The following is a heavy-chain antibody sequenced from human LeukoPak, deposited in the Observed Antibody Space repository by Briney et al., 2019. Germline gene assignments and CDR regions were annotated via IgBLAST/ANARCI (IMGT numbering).Heavy chain of an antibody. CDR3: AKGTSSWHEFDY. D-gene: IGHD6-13*01. J-gene: IGHJ4*02. CDR2: ISWDGGST. Sequence: TGGSLRLSCAASGFTFDDYAMHWVRQAPGKALEWVSLISWDGGSTYYADSVKGRFTISRDNSKNSLYMQMNSLRAEDTALYYCAKGTSSWHEFDYWGQGTLVTVSS. CDR1: GFTFDDYA. V-gene: IGHV3-43D*03.